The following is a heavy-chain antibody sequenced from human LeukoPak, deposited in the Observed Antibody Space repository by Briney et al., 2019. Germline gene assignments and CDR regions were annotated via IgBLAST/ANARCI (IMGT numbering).Heavy chain of an antibody. CDR1: GGSISSHY. V-gene: IGHV4-59*11. D-gene: IGHD4-17*01. CDR2: IYYSGST. J-gene: IGHJ6*03. Sequence: SETLSLTCTVSGGSISSHYWSWIRQPPGKGLEWIGYIYYSGSTNYNPSLKSRVTISVDTSKNQFTLKLSSVTAADTAVYYCARGAAFYGRYYYYYMDVWGKGTTVTVSS. CDR3: ARGAAFYGRYYYYYMDV.